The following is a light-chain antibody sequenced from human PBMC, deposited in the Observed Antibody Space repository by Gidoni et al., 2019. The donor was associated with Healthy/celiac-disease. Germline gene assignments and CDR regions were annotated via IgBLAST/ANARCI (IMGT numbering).Light chain of an antibody. CDR1: QSVLYSSNNKNY. V-gene: IGKV4-1*01. Sequence: DIVMTQAPDSLAVSLGERATINCKSSQSVLYSSNNKNYLAWYQQKPGQPPKLLIYWASTRESGVPDRFSGSGSGTDFTLTISSLQAEDVAVYYCQQYYSTPSPYTFGQGTQLEIK. J-gene: IGKJ2*01. CDR2: WAS. CDR3: QQYYSTPSPYT.